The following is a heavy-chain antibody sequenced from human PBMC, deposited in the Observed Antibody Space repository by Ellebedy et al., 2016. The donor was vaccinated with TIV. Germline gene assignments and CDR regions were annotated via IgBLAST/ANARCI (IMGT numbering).Heavy chain of an antibody. CDR3: ARRYCSSTNCLKGFDY. V-gene: IGHV3-23*01. CDR1: GFTFSNYA. J-gene: IGHJ4*02. CDR2: IGDTAHNT. D-gene: IGHD2-2*01. Sequence: GESLKISCAASGFTFSNYAMTWVRQAPGKGLEWVSGIGDTAHNTYYVDSVKGRFTISRDNSGNTLYLQMNSLRAEDTAVYYCARRYCSSTNCLKGFDYWGQGTLVTVSS.